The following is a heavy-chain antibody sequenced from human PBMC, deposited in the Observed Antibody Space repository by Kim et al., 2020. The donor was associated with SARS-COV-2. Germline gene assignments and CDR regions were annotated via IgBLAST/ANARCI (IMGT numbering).Heavy chain of an antibody. D-gene: IGHD1-1*01. J-gene: IGHJ6*02. CDR3: AKDIKASGLEPDLGDYGMDV. CDR2: ISWDGGST. CDR1: GFTFDDYT. Sequence: GGSLRLSCAASGFTFDDYTMHWVRQAPGKGLEWVSLISWDGGSTYYADSVKGRFTISRDNSKNSLYLQMNSLRTEDTALYYCAKDIKASGLEPDLGDYGMDVWGQGTTVTVSS. V-gene: IGHV3-43*01.